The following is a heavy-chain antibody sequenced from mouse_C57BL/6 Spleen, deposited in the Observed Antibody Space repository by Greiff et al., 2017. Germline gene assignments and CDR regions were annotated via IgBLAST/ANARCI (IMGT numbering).Heavy chain of an antibody. D-gene: IGHD3-2*02. J-gene: IGHJ3*01. CDR2: IDPSDSYT. V-gene: IGHV1-69*01. CDR1: GYTFTSYW. Sequence: VQLQQPGAELVMPGPSVQLSCKASGYTFTSYWMHWVKQRPGQGLEWIGEIDPSDSYTNYNQKFKGKSTLTVDNSSSTAYMQLSSLTSEDSSVYYCATVDSSDYPWFAYWGQGALVTVSA. CDR3: ATVDSSDYPWFAY.